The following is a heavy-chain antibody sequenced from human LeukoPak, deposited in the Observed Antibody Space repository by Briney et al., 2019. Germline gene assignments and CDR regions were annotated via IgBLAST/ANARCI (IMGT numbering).Heavy chain of an antibody. D-gene: IGHD3-22*01. V-gene: IGHV3-53*05. Sequence: GGSLRLSCAASGFTVSSNHMSWVRQAPGKGLEWVSVIYSGGSTYYADSVKGRFTISRDNSKNTLYLQMNSLRAEDTAVYYCAKDSSSYDWGYMDVWGKGTTVTISS. CDR2: IYSGGST. CDR3: AKDSSSYDWGYMDV. J-gene: IGHJ6*03. CDR1: GFTVSSNH.